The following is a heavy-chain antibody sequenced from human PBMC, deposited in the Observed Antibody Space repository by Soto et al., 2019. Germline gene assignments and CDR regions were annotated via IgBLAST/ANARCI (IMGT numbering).Heavy chain of an antibody. V-gene: IGHV1-18*01. Sequence: QVQLVQSGAEVKKPGASVKVSCKASGYTFTSYGISWVRQAPGQGLEWMGWISAYNGNTNYAQKLQGRVTMTTDTSTSTDYMLLRIRRSDVTALYYSARSSCSDGSRYSYFVDYWGQGTLVTVSS. CDR3: ARSSCSDGSRYSYFVDY. CDR2: ISAYNGNT. J-gene: IGHJ4*02. CDR1: GYTFTSYG. D-gene: IGHD2-15*01.